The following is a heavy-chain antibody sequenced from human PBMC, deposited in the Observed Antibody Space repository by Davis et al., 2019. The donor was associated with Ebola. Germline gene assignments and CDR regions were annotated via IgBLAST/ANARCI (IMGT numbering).Heavy chain of an antibody. CDR1: GGSISSGHW. Sequence: MPSETLSLTCAVSGGSISSGHWWSWVRQPPGKGLEWIGEMDHSGNTNYNPSLKSRVTILIDTSKKQISLNLTSVTAADTAVYYCARGQSGSDYSLWQYWGQGTLVTVSS. V-gene: IGHV4-4*02. CDR3: ARGQSGSDYSLWQY. D-gene: IGHD3-10*01. J-gene: IGHJ4*02. CDR2: MDHSGNT.